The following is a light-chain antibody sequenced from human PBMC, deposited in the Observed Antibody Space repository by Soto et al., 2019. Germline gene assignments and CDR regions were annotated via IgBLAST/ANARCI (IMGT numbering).Light chain of an antibody. CDR1: QSVSSGY. J-gene: IGKJ2*01. CDR2: GAT. CDR3: QLYGASLYI. Sequence: EIVLTQSPGTLSLSPGARATLSCRARQSVSSGYIAWYQQKPGQAPRLLIYGATSGASGISDRFSGSGSGTDFTLSISRLDPEDSAVYYCQLYGASLYIFGQGTKLEIK. V-gene: IGKV3-20*01.